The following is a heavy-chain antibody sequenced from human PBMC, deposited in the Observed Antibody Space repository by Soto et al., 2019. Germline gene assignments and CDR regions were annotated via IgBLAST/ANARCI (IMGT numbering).Heavy chain of an antibody. CDR3: ARGSGGYDFWSGYLSRGMDV. D-gene: IGHD3-3*01. J-gene: IGHJ6*02. Sequence: SETLSLTCTVSGGSISSGDYYWSWIRQPPGKGLEWIGYIYYSGSTYYNPSLKGRVTISVDTSKNQFSLKLSSVTAADTAVYYCARGSGGYDFWSGYLSRGMDVWGQGTTVTVSS. V-gene: IGHV4-30-4*01. CDR1: GGSISSGDYY. CDR2: IYYSGST.